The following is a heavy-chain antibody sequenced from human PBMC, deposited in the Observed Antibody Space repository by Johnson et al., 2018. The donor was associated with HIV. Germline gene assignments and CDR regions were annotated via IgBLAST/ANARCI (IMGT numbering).Heavy chain of an antibody. CDR2: IRYDGNNK. J-gene: IGHJ3*02. CDR1: GFTFSNYG. Sequence: QVQLVESGGGVVQPGGSLRLSCAASGFTFSNYGMHWVRQAPGKGLEWVAFIRYDGNNKYYADSVKGRFTISRDNSKNTLYLQMNSLRAEDTALYYCAREMAATNAWALDIWGQGTMVTVSS. V-gene: IGHV3-30*02. D-gene: IGHD5-24*01. CDR3: AREMAATNAWALDI.